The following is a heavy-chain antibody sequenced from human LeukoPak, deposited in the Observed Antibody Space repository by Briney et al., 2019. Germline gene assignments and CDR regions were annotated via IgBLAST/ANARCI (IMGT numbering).Heavy chain of an antibody. CDR2: ISYDGSNK. Sequence: TGGSLGLSCAASGFTFSSYAMHWVRQAPGKGLEWVAVISYDGSNKYYADSVKGRFTISRDNSKNTLYLQMNSLRAEDAAVYYCARNSVQWLVLYYYGMDVWGQGTTVTVSS. D-gene: IGHD6-19*01. CDR3: ARNSVQWLVLYYYGMDV. CDR1: GFTFSSYA. V-gene: IGHV3-30-3*01. J-gene: IGHJ6*02.